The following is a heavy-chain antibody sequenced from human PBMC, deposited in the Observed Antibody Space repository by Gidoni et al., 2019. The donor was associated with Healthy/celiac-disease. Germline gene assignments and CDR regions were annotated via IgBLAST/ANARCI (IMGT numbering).Heavy chain of an antibody. V-gene: IGHV3-30-3*01. J-gene: IGHJ6*02. CDR3: ARDLWPYQERNYGMDV. CDR1: GFTFSSYA. Sequence: QVQLVESGGGVVQPGRSLGRSCAAPGFTFSSYAMHLVRQAPGKGLEWVAVISYDGSNKYYADSVKGRFTISRDNSKNTLYLQMNSLRAEDTAVYYCARDLWPYQERNYGMDVWGQGTTVTVSS. CDR2: ISYDGSNK. D-gene: IGHD3-10*01.